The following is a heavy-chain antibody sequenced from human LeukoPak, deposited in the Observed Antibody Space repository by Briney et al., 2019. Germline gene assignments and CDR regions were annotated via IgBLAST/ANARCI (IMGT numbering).Heavy chain of an antibody. CDR2: IYPGDSDA. V-gene: IGHV5-51*01. CDR3: ARRYYYDSSGYYDDY. Sequence: GESLRISCKGSGYSFNSYWIGWVRQMPGKGLKWMGIIYPGDSDARYSPSFQGQVTISADKSISTAYLQWSSLKASDTAMYYCARRYYYDSSGYYDDYWGQGTLVTVSS. CDR1: GYSFNSYW. D-gene: IGHD3-22*01. J-gene: IGHJ4*02.